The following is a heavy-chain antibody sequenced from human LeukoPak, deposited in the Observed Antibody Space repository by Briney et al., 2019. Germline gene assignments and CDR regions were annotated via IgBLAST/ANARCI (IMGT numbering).Heavy chain of an antibody. CDR3: AREDVGVATYFDY. CDR1: GGSISSYS. J-gene: IGHJ4*02. V-gene: IGHV4-4*07. D-gene: IGHD5-12*01. CDR2: IYTSGST. Sequence: SETLSLTCTVSGGSISSYSWNWIRQPAGKGLEWIGHIYTSGSTNYNPSLKSRVTMSVDMSRNQFSLKLSSVTAADTAVYYCAREDVGVATYFDYWGQGTLVTVSS.